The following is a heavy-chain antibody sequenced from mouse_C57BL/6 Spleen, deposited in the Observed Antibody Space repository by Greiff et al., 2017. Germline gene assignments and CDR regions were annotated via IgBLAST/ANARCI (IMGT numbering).Heavy chain of an antibody. CDR1: GYAFSSSW. CDR3: ARLITTVVATDWYFDV. D-gene: IGHD1-1*01. J-gene: IGHJ1*03. Sequence: VQLHQSGPELVKPGASVTISCKASGYAFSSSWMNWVKQRPGKGLEWIGRIYPGAGDTNYNGKFKGKATLTAATSSSPAYLQLSSLTSEDSAVYVCARLITTVVATDWYFDVWGTGTTVTVSS. V-gene: IGHV1-82*01. CDR2: IYPGAGDT.